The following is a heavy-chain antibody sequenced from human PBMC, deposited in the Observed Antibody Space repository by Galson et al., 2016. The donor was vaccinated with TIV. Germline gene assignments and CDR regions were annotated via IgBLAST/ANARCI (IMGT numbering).Heavy chain of an antibody. D-gene: IGHD3-9*01. J-gene: IGHJ4*02. CDR2: IDWDGAK. Sequence: PALVKPTQTVTLTCTFSGFSLTTSGVSVVWIRQPPGKALEWLARIDWDGAKHLRASLKTRLSIAKDTSKSQVVLSLTDVDPVDTGTYYCARVPGGLSVLGPFDNWGQGTPVTVSS. V-gene: IGHV2-70*11. CDR1: GFSLTTSGVS. CDR3: ARVPGGLSVLGPFDN.